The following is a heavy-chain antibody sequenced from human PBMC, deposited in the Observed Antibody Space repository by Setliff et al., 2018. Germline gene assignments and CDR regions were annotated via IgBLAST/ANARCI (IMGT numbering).Heavy chain of an antibody. D-gene: IGHD5-12*01. Sequence: SETLSLTCAVSGYSISSGYYWGWIRQPPGKGLEWIGSIYHSGSTYYNPSLKSRVTISVDTSKNQFSLKLSSVTAADTAVYYCARVATYAFDIWGQGTMVTVSS. CDR2: IYHSGST. J-gene: IGHJ3*02. CDR1: GYSISSGYY. V-gene: IGHV4-38-2*01. CDR3: ARVATYAFDI.